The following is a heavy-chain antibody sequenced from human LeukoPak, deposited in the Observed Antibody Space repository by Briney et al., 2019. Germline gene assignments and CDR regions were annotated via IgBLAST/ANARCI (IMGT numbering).Heavy chain of an antibody. CDR3: ARREVWFGAQWDY. J-gene: IGHJ4*02. V-gene: IGHV5-51*01. CDR1: GYSFTSYW. Sequence: GESLKISCKGSGYSFTSYWIGWVRQMPGKGLEWMGIIYPGDSDTRYSPSFQGQVTISADKSISTAYLQWSSLKASDIAMYYCARREVWFGAQWDYWGQGTLVTVSS. CDR2: IYPGDSDT. D-gene: IGHD3-10*01.